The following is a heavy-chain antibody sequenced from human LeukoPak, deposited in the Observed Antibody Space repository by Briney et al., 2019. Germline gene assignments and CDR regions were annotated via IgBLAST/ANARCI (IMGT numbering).Heavy chain of an antibody. Sequence: GASVKVSCKASGYTFTGYYIHWVRQAPGQGLEWMGWINPNSGGTNYAQKFQGRVTMTRDTSISTAYMELRSLRSDDTAVYYCARDPYGRTAPSYDYWGQGTLVTVSS. CDR1: GYTFTGYY. CDR2: INPNSGGT. V-gene: IGHV1-2*02. J-gene: IGHJ4*02. CDR3: ARDPYGRTAPSYDY. D-gene: IGHD4-17*01.